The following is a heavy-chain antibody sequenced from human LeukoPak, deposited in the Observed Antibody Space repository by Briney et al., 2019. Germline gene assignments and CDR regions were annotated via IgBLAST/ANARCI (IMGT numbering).Heavy chain of an antibody. V-gene: IGHV4-59*01. CDR3: ARVGVLRGAFDI. CDR1: GRSISSYY. CDR2: IYYSGST. J-gene: IGHJ3*02. Sequence: SETLSLTCTVSGRSISSYYWSWIRQPPGKGLEWIGYIYYSGSTNYNPSLKSRVTISVDTSKNQFSLKLSSVTAADTAVYYCARVGVLRGAFDIWGQGTMVTVSS. D-gene: IGHD2/OR15-2a*01.